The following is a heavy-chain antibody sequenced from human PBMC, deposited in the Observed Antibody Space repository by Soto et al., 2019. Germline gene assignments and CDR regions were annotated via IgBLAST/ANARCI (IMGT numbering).Heavy chain of an antibody. D-gene: IGHD3-3*01. Sequence: GGALRLLCEASGFTVSGSAIHGVRQASGKGLEWVGRIRSKASTYATAYAASVKGRFTIFRDDSRNTAYLQMNSLKTEDTAVYYCTRVETSPFDYWGQGTLVTVSS. CDR1: GFTVSGSA. CDR3: TRVETSPFDY. J-gene: IGHJ4*02. V-gene: IGHV3-73*01. CDR2: IRSKASTYAT.